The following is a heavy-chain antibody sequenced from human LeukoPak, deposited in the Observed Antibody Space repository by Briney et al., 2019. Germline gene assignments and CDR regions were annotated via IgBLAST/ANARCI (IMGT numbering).Heavy chain of an antibody. CDR3: ARDLGSGYTEGYFDY. CDR1: GFTFSSYS. D-gene: IGHD3-3*01. Sequence: PGGSLRLSCAASGFTFSSYSMNWVRQAPGKGLEWVSSISSSSSYIYYADSVKGRFTISRDNAKNSLYLQMNSLRAEDTAVYYCARDLGSGYTEGYFDYWGQGTLVTVSS. J-gene: IGHJ4*02. V-gene: IGHV3-21*01. CDR2: ISSSSSYI.